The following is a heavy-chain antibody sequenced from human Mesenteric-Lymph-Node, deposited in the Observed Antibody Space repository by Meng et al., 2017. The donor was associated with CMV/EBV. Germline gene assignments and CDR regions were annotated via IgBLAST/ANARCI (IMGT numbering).Heavy chain of an antibody. V-gene: IGHV4-39*07. CDR3: AAAPLKTSSSSPDNWFDP. J-gene: IGHJ5*02. D-gene: IGHD6-6*01. CDR2: IYYSGST. CDR1: GGSISSSSYY. Sequence: SETLSLTCTVSGGSISSSSYYWGWIRQPPGKGLEWIGSIYYSGSTYYNPSLKSRVTISVDTSKNQFSRKLCSVTAADTAVYSCAAAPLKTSSSSPDNWFDPWGQGTLVTVSS.